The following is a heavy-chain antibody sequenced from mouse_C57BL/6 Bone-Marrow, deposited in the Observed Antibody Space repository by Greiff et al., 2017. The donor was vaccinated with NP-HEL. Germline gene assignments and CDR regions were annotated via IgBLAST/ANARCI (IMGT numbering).Heavy chain of an antibody. Sequence: QVQLQQSDAELVKPGASVKISCKVSGYTFTDHTIHWMKQRPEQGLEWIGYIYPRDGSTKYNEKFKGKATLTADKSSSTAYMQLNSLTSEDSAVYFCAREGNYGYVSYYFDYWGQGTTLTVSS. V-gene: IGHV1-78*01. D-gene: IGHD2-2*01. CDR1: GYTFTDHT. CDR3: AREGNYGYVSYYFDY. CDR2: IYPRDGST. J-gene: IGHJ2*01.